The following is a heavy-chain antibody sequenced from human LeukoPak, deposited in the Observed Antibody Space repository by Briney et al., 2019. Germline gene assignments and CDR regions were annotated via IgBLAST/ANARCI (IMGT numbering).Heavy chain of an antibody. Sequence: GGSLRLSCAVSGFTFSSYAMSWVRQAPGKGLEWVSAISGSGGSTYYADSVKGRFTISRDNSKNTLYLQMNSLRAEDTAVYYCAKGGPITMIVVVTVHDAFDIWGQGTMVTVSS. CDR1: GFTFSSYA. D-gene: IGHD3-22*01. J-gene: IGHJ3*02. CDR2: ISGSGGST. V-gene: IGHV3-23*01. CDR3: AKGGPITMIVVVTVHDAFDI.